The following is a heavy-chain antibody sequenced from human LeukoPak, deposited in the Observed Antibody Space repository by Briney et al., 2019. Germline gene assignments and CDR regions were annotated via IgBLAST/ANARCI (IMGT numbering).Heavy chain of an antibody. CDR2: ISSSSSYI. V-gene: IGHV3-21*01. Sequence: KSGGSLRLSCAASGFTFSSYSMNWVRQAPGKGLEWVSSISSSSSYIYYADSVKGRFTISRDNAKNSLYLQMNSLRAEDTAVYYCARDFGDIVVVPAAKGPDYWGQGTLVTVSS. CDR3: ARDFGDIVVVPAAKGPDY. J-gene: IGHJ4*02. D-gene: IGHD2-2*01. CDR1: GFTFSSYS.